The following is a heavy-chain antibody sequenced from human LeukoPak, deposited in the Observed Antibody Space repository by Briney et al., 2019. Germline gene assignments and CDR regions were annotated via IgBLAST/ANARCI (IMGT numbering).Heavy chain of an antibody. D-gene: IGHD6-19*01. CDR2: ISYDGSNK. J-gene: IGHJ4*02. V-gene: IGHV3-30-3*01. Sequence: GGSLGLSCAASGFTFSSYAMHWVRQAPGKGLEWVAVISYDGSNKYYADSVKGRFTISRDNSKNTLYLQMNSLRAEDTAVYYCARDLNSSGNLDYWGQGTLVTVSS. CDR3: ARDLNSSGNLDY. CDR1: GFTFSSYA.